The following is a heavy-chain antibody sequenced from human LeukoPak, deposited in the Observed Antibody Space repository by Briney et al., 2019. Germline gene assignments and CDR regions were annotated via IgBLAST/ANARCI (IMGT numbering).Heavy chain of an antibody. CDR2: IYSGGST. Sequence: GGSLRLSCAASGFTVSSNYMSWVRQAPGKGLEWVSDIYSGGSTYYADSVKGRFTISRDNSKNTLYLQMNSLRAEDTAVYDCATSGGGYSSGWYPYYYYGMDVWGQGTTVTVSS. D-gene: IGHD6-19*01. V-gene: IGHV3-66*01. CDR3: ATSGGGYSSGWYPYYYYGMDV. CDR1: GFTVSSNY. J-gene: IGHJ6*02.